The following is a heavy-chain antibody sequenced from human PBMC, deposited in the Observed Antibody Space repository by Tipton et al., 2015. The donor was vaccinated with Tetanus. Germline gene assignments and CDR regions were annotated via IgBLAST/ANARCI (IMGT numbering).Heavy chain of an antibody. CDR3: ARSRGGTRDYYAIAY. J-gene: IGHJ4*02. Sequence: QLVQSGAEVKKPGSSVRVSCQTSGGSFSTYITSWGRQAPGQGLEWMGGLIPIFGPPNYAQKFQGRVTITADKSTSTAYMELTNLTSEDTAFYCCARSRGGTRDYYAIAYWGQGPLVAVSS. D-gene: IGHD1-26*01. CDR2: LIPIFGPP. V-gene: IGHV1-69*06. CDR1: GGSFSTYI.